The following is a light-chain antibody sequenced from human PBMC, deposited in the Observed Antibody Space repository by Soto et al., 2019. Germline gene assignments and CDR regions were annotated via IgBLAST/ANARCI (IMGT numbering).Light chain of an antibody. J-gene: IGKJ1*01. CDR3: QQYGNSRT. CDR2: GVS. Sequence: EIVLTQSPGTLSLSPGERATPSCRASQSVTSTYLAWYQQKPGQAPRLLIYGVSSRGTGIPDRFSGSGSGTDFTLTISRLEPEDFAVYYCQQYGNSRTFGQGTKVEIK. CDR1: QSVTSTY. V-gene: IGKV3-20*01.